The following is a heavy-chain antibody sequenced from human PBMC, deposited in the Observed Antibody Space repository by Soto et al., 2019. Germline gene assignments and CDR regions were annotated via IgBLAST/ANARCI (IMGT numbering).Heavy chain of an antibody. CDR1: GDSVSSNSAA. Sequence: PSQTLSLTCAISGDSVSSNSAAWNWIRQSPSRGLEWLGRTYYRSKWYNDYAVSVKSRITINPDTSKNQFSLQLNSVTPEDTAVYYCARVGSSTLVMATIAFDYWGQGTLVTVSS. CDR2: TYYRSKWYN. J-gene: IGHJ4*02. CDR3: ARVGSSTLVMATIAFDY. V-gene: IGHV6-1*01. D-gene: IGHD1-26*01.